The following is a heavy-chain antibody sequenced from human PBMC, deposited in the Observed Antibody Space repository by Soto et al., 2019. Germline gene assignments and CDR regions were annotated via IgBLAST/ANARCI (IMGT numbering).Heavy chain of an antibody. V-gene: IGHV4-59*01. CDR3: ARWGPYYDHVWGSYRRYYFDY. CDR1: GGSISSYY. J-gene: IGHJ4*02. Sequence: QVQLQESGPGLVKPSETLSLTCTVSGGSISSYYWSWIRQPPGKGLEWIGYIYYSGSTNYNPSLKSRVTISVDTSKNQFSLKLSSVTAADTAVYYCARWGPYYDHVWGSYRRYYFDYWGQGTLVTVSS. CDR2: IYYSGST. D-gene: IGHD3-16*02.